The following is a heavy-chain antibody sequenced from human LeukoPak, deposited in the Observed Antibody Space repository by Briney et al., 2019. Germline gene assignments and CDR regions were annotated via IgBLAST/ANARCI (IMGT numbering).Heavy chain of an antibody. V-gene: IGHV3-21*01. CDR1: GFTFSSYS. J-gene: IGHJ4*02. Sequence: PGGSLRLFCAASGFTFSSYSMNWVRQAPGKGLEWVSSISSSSSYIYYADSVKGRFTISRDNAKNSLYLQMNSLRAEDTAVYYCARGKGMVRGVIGYWGQGTLVTVSS. D-gene: IGHD3-10*01. CDR2: ISSSSSYI. CDR3: ARGKGMVRGVIGY.